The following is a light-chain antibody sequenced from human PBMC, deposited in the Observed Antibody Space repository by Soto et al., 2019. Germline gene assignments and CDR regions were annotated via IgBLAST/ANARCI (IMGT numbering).Light chain of an antibody. Sequence: EIVMTQSPATLSVSPGERATLSCRASQSVSSNLAWYQQKPGQAPRLLIYGASTRATGIPARFSGSGSGTEFTLTISSLQSEDFADYYCQQYNNWPPGTFGQGTKVDIK. CDR3: QQYNNWPPGT. CDR2: GAS. J-gene: IGKJ1*01. CDR1: QSVSSN. V-gene: IGKV3-15*01.